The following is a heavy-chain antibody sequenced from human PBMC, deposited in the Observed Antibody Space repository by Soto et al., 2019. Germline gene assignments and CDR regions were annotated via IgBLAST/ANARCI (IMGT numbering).Heavy chain of an antibody. V-gene: IGHV4-4*02. J-gene: IGHJ5*02. CDR3: AREIVTAGGNNYFDP. CDR2: VYHNGDT. Sequence: QVQLQESGPRLVKPSGSLSLTCGVSGGTVASSYWWSWVRQSPGGGLEWIGNVYHNGDTNFNPSPQRRVTISVDKSNNQFSLRLNSLTDADTAVYFCAREIVTAGGNNYFDPWGPGTLVTVSS. D-gene: IGHD2-21*02. CDR1: GGTVASSYW.